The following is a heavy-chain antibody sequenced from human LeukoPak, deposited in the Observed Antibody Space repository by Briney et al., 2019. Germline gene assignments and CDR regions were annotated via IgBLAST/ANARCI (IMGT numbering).Heavy chain of an antibody. D-gene: IGHD6-19*01. CDR1: GFTFSSYA. V-gene: IGHV3-23*01. CDR3: AKGGYSSGWGEYSFDY. Sequence: GGSLRLSCAASGFTFSSYAMSWVRQAPGKGLVWVSGISGSGGSTYYADSVKGRFTIFRDNSKNTLNLQMNSLRAEDTALYYCAKGGYSSGWGEYSFDYWGQGTLVTVSS. CDR2: ISGSGGST. J-gene: IGHJ4*02.